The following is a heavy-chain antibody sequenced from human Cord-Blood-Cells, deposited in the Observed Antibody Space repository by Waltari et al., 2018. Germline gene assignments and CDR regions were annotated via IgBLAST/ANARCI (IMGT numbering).Heavy chain of an antibody. CDR2: IKHSGST. CDR1: GGSFSGYY. Sequence: QVQLQQWGAGLLKLSEPLSLTCAVYGGSFSGYYWGWNRQPPGKGLDWIGEIKHSGSTNYHPSLKIRFTISVDASKNQCSLKLSSVTAADTAVYYCARGDSSSWYNWFDPWGQGTLVTVSS. CDR3: ARGDSSSWYNWFDP. V-gene: IGHV4-34*01. J-gene: IGHJ5*02. D-gene: IGHD6-13*01.